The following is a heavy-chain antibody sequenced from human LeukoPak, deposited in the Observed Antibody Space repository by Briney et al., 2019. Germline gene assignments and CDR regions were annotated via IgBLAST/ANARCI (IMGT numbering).Heavy chain of an antibody. J-gene: IGHJ6*03. V-gene: IGHV1-2*02. CDR1: GYTFTSYG. CDR2: INPNSGGT. D-gene: IGHD5-12*01. Sequence: ASVKVSCKASGYTFTSYGISWVRQAPGQGLEWMGWINPNSGGTNYAQKFQGRVTMTRGTSISTAYMVLSRLRSDDTAVYYCARGIMATNWIYYYYNYMDVWGKGTTVTVSS. CDR3: ARGIMATNWIYYYYNYMDV.